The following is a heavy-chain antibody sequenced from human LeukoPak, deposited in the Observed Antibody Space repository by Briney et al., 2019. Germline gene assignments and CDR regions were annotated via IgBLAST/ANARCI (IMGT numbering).Heavy chain of an antibody. CDR2: ISAYNGNT. J-gene: IGHJ6*02. CDR3: ARDPLIGYCSSTSCFDYYYYGMDV. D-gene: IGHD2-2*01. Sequence: ASVKVSCKASGYTFTSYGISWVRQAPGQGLEWMGWISAYNGNTNYAQKLQGRVTMTTDTSTSTAYMELRSLRSDDTAAYYCARDPLIGYCSSTSCFDYYYYGMDVWGQGTTVTVSS. V-gene: IGHV1-18*01. CDR1: GYTFTSYG.